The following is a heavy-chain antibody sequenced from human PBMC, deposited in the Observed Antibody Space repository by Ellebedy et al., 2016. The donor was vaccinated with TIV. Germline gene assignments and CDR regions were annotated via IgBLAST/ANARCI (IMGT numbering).Heavy chain of an antibody. D-gene: IGHD3-16*01. CDR1: GASVSSYF. J-gene: IGHJ5*02. Sequence: MPSETLSLTCTVSGASVSSYFWSWIRQSPGKGLEWIGYITYSGSTHYSPSLRSRVTMSRDPSKNSFSLHLYSVATTDTAIYYCVKIVSGGASFDPWGQGILVTVSS. CDR3: VKIVSGGASFDP. CDR2: ITYSGST. V-gene: IGHV4-59*02.